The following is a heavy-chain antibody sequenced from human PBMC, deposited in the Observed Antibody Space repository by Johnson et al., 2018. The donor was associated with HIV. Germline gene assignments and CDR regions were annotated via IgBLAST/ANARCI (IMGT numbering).Heavy chain of an antibody. Sequence: VQLVESGGGLVQPGGSLRLSCAASGFTFSNAWMSWVRQAPGKGLEGVSAISGSAGITYYADSVEGRFPISRDNSRNTLYLQMNSLRTEDTAVYYCAKVRCGGDCLDAFDIWGQGTMVTVSS. CDR2: ISGSAGIT. V-gene: IGHV3-23*04. CDR1: GFTFSNAW. CDR3: AKVRCGGDCLDAFDI. D-gene: IGHD2-21*02. J-gene: IGHJ3*02.